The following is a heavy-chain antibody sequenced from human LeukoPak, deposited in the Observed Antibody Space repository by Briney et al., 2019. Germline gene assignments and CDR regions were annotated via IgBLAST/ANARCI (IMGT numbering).Heavy chain of an antibody. Sequence: GGSLRLSCAASGFTFSSYAMSWVRQAPGKGLEWVSAISGSGGSTYYADSVKGRFTISRDNSKNTLYLQMNSLRAEDTAVYYCGKDPSIVVVMADYWGQGTLVTVSS. V-gene: IGHV3-23*01. D-gene: IGHD3-22*01. CDR3: GKDPSIVVVMADY. CDR1: GFTFSSYA. CDR2: ISGSGGST. J-gene: IGHJ4*02.